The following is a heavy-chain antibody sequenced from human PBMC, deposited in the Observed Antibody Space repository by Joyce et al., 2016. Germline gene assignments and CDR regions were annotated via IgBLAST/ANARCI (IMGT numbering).Heavy chain of an antibody. CDR3: ARGGIRYDYSMDV. D-gene: IGHD3-16*01. Sequence: EVQLVESGGSLVKPGGSLRISCAASGFTFSDSSMSWFRQAPGKGREWVSAISGDSSYIFYADSVRDRFTVSRDNAKNSLYLQMYSLRVEDTAVFYCARGGIRYDYSMDVWGQGTTVTVSS. CDR1: GFTFSDSS. V-gene: IGHV3-21*02. CDR2: ISGDSSYI. J-gene: IGHJ6*02.